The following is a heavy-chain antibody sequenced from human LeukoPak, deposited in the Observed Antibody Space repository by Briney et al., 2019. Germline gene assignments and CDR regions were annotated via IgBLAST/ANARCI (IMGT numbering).Heavy chain of an antibody. V-gene: IGHV4-59*08. CDR2: IYYSGST. CDR1: GGSISSYY. Sequence: SETLSLTCTVSGGSISSYYWSWIRQPPGKGLEWIGYIYYSGSTNYNPSLKSRVTISVDTSKNQFSLKLSSVTAADTAVYYCARQPGLLHSWYFDYWGQGTLVTVSS. J-gene: IGHJ4*02. CDR3: ARQPGLLHSWYFDY. D-gene: IGHD2-15*01.